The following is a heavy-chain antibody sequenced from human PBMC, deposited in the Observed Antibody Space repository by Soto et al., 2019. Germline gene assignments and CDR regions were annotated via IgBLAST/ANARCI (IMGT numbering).Heavy chain of an antibody. CDR3: ARAGQAAGGTENLDY. CDR1: GGSFSGYY. J-gene: IGHJ4*02. V-gene: IGHV4-34*01. CDR2: INHSGST. Sequence: QVQLQQWGAGLLKPSETLSLTCAVYGGSFSGYYWSRIRQPPGKGLEWIGEINHSGSTNYNPSLKSQVTIPVDTSKNQSSLKLSSVTAADTAVYYCARAGQAAGGTENLDYWGQGTLVTVSS. D-gene: IGHD6-13*01.